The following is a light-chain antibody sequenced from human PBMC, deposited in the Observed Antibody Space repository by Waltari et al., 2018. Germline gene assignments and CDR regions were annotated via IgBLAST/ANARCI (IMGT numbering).Light chain of an antibody. J-gene: IGKJ1*01. Sequence: DIQMTQSPPPLSASVGDRVTITCRARQGISSYLSWYQQKPGKAPNLLIYAASSLQSGVPSRFSGSGSGTDFTLTISSLHPEDFATYYCQQSYSTPRTFGQGTRVEIK. CDR2: AAS. CDR3: QQSYSTPRT. CDR1: QGISSY. V-gene: IGKV1-39*01.